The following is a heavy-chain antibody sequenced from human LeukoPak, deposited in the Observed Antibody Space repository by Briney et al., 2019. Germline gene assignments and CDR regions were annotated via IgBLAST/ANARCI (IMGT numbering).Heavy chain of an antibody. CDR1: GGTFSNYA. Sequence: SVKVSCKASGGTFSNYAISWVRQAPGQGREWMGGIIPIFGTANYAQKFQGRVTITAAESTSTAYMELSSLRSEDTAVYYCASSSSCYSLHNYWGQVTLVTVSS. J-gene: IGHJ4*02. CDR3: ASSSSCYSLHNY. CDR2: IIPIFGTA. D-gene: IGHD6-13*01. V-gene: IGHV1-69*13.